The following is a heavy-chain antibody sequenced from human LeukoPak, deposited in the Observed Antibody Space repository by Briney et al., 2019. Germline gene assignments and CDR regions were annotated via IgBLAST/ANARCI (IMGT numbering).Heavy chain of an antibody. D-gene: IGHD4-17*01. CDR3: ARDPQSTVTTMDV. Sequence: GASVKVSCKASGYTFTGYYMHWVRQAPGQGLEWMGWINPNSGGTNYAQKFQGRVTMTRDTSISTAYMELSRLRSDDTAVYYCARDPQSTVTTMDVWGKGTTVTVSS. CDR2: INPNSGGT. V-gene: IGHV1-2*02. CDR1: GYTFTGYY. J-gene: IGHJ6*03.